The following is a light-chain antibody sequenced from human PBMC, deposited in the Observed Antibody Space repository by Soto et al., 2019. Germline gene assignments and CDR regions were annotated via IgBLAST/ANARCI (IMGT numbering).Light chain of an antibody. Sequence: EIVMTQSPATLSVSPXERATLSCRASQSVSSNLAWYQQKPGQAPRLLIYGASTRATGIPARFSGSGSGTEFTLTISSLQSEDFEVCSFQHYTKWPPTYVDGTKV. CDR1: QSVSSN. J-gene: IGKJ1*01. CDR3: QHYTKWPPT. V-gene: IGKV3-15*01. CDR2: GAS.